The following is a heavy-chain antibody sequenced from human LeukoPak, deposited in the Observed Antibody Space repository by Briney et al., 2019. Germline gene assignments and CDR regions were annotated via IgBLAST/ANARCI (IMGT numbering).Heavy chain of an antibody. J-gene: IGHJ4*02. CDR1: GGTFSSYA. CDR2: IIPIFGTA. D-gene: IGHD3-10*01. CDR3: ARGVFDYYGSGSYYNGAYFDY. Sequence: SVKVSCKASGGTFSSYAISWVRQAPGQGLEWMGGIIPIFGTANYAQKFQGRVTITADESTSTAYMELSSLRSEDTAVYYCARGVFDYYGSGSYYNGAYFDYWGQGTLVTVSS. V-gene: IGHV1-69*13.